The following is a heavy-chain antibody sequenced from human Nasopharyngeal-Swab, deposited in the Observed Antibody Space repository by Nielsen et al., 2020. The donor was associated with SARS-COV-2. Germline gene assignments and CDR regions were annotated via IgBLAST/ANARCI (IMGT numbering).Heavy chain of an antibody. V-gene: IGHV3-30*18. CDR2: ISYDGSNK. Sequence: WIRQPPGKGLEWVAVISYDGSNKYYADSVKGRFTISRDNSKNTLYLQMNSLRAEDTAVYYCAKDSFGYWGQGTLVTVSS. CDR3: AKDSFGY. J-gene: IGHJ4*02.